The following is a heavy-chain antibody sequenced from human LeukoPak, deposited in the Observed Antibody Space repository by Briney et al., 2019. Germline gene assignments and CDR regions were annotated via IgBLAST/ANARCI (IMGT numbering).Heavy chain of an antibody. CDR1: AFTFSSYS. Sequence: GGSLRLSCAASAFTFSSYSMNWVRQAPGKGLEWVSYISTSSSALYYADSVKGRFTISGDNAKNSLYLQMNRLRAEDTAVYYCATSPYCSSNSCYPEYLQHWGQGTLVTVSS. J-gene: IGHJ1*01. V-gene: IGHV3-48*01. CDR2: ISTSSSAL. D-gene: IGHD2-2*01. CDR3: ATSPYCSSNSCYPEYLQH.